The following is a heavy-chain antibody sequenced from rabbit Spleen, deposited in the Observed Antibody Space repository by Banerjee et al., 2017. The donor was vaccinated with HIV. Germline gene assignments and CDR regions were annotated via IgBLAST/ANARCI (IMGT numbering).Heavy chain of an antibody. Sequence: QSLEESGGGLVQPEGSLTLTCTASGFDLNNYYYMCWVRQAPGKGLEWIACIYSINGHSFYANWAKGRFTISKTSSTTVTLQMTSLTAADTATYFCARDTGSSFSSYGMDLWGPGTLVTVS. CDR1: GFDLNNYYY. J-gene: IGHJ6*01. D-gene: IGHD8-1*01. CDR3: ARDTGSSFSSYGMDL. CDR2: IYSINGHS. V-gene: IGHV1S40*01.